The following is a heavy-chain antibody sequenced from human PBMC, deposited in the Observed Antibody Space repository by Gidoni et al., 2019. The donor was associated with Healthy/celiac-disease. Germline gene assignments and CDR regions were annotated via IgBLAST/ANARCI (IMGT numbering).Heavy chain of an antibody. CDR2: IKQDGSEK. J-gene: IGHJ6*02. CDR1: GFTFSSLW. Sequence: EVQLVESGGGLVQPGGSLRLSCAPSGFTFSSLWMSWVRQAPGKGLEWVANIKQDGSEKYYVDSVKGRFTISRDNAKNSLYLQMNSLRAEDTAVYYCARDLVPAATRYYYYGMDVWGQGTTVTVSS. V-gene: IGHV3-7*01. D-gene: IGHD2-2*01. CDR3: ARDLVPAATRYYYYGMDV.